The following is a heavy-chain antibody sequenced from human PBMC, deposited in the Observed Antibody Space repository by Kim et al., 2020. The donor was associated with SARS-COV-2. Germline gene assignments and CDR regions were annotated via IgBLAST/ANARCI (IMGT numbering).Heavy chain of an antibody. CDR1: GGSISSGGYY. CDR3: ARERSGGYVSF. Sequence: SETLSLTCTVSGGSISSGGYYWSWIRQHPGKGLEWIGYIYYSGSTYYNPSLKSRVTISVDSSKNQFSLKLSSVTAADTAVYYCARERSGGYVSFGGQGTLVTVSS. D-gene: IGHD5-12*01. V-gene: IGHV4-31*03. CDR2: IYYSGST. J-gene: IGHJ4*02.